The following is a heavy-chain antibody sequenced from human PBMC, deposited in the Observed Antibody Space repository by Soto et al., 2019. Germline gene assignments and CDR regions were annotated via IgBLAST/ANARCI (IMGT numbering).Heavy chain of an antibody. CDR1: GGTFSNYA. Sequence: QVQLVQSGAEVKKPGSSVKVSCKASGGTFSNYALSWVRQAPGQGLEWMGDIIPIFGTTNNAQKFKGRVTITADEATSTAYMELSSLRSEDTAVYYCASRGARDCYDTSGYGWGQGTLVTVSS. CDR2: IIPIFGTT. CDR3: ASRGARDCYDTSGYG. D-gene: IGHD3-22*01. V-gene: IGHV1-69*12. J-gene: IGHJ1*01.